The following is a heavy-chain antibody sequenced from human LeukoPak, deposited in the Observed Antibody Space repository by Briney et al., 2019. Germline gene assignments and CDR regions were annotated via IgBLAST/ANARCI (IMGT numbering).Heavy chain of an antibody. CDR2: IYTRGST. D-gene: IGHD6-19*01. Sequence: PSQTLSLTCTVSGGSISSGNYYWSWIRQPAGKGLEWIGRIYTRGSTKYTPSLKSRVTMSVDTSKNQFSLKLSSVTAADTAVYYCVSGRVAGIDAFDIWGQGTMVTVSS. J-gene: IGHJ3*02. CDR3: VSGRVAGIDAFDI. CDR1: GGSISSGNYY. V-gene: IGHV4-61*02.